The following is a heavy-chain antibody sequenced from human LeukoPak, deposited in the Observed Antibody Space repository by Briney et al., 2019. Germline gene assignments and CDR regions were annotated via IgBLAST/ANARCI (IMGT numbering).Heavy chain of an antibody. CDR1: GFTFSSYS. CDR3: AREREGPLDY. CDR2: ISSSSSTI. J-gene: IGHJ4*02. Sequence: GGSLRLSCAASGFTFSSYSMNWVRQAPGKGLEWVSYISSSSSTIYYADSVKGRFTISRDNAKNSLYLQMNSLRAEDTAVYYCAREREGPLDYWGQGTLVTVSS. V-gene: IGHV3-48*04.